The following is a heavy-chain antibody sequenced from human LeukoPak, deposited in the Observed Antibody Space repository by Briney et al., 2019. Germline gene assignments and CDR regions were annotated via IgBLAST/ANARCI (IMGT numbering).Heavy chain of an antibody. V-gene: IGHV1-46*01. CDR2: LNPGSGST. CDR1: GYTFTNYY. D-gene: IGHD5-24*01. CDR3: ARDEATGWFDP. Sequence: GASVKVSCKASGYTFTNYYMHWVRQAPGQGLEWMGILNPGSGSTAYAQKFQGRVTMTRDTSTSTVYMELSSLRSEDTAVYYCARDEATGWFDPWGQGTLVIVSS. J-gene: IGHJ5*02.